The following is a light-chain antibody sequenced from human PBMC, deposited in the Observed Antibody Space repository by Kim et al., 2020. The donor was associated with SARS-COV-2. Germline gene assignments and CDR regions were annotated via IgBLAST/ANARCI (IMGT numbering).Light chain of an antibody. CDR1: QSVTYSQ. Sequence: SPGDRATLSGRASQSVTYSQLAWYQQKPGQAPRLLVYSASSRATGTPDRFSGSGSGTDFILTITRLEPEDFAVYYCQQYTSSPGTFGQGTKVDIK. CDR3: QQYTSSPGT. CDR2: SAS. J-gene: IGKJ1*01. V-gene: IGKV3-20*01.